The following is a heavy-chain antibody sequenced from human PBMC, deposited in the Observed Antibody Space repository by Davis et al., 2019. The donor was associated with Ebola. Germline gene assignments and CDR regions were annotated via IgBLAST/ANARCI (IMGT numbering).Heavy chain of an antibody. Sequence: GSLRLSCAASGFTFSGSAMHWVRQPPGKGLEWIGEIYHSGSTNYNPSLKSRVTISVDKSKNQFSLKLSSVTAADTAVYYCARASYGLKGGPSHYYYYGMDVWGQGTTVTVSS. D-gene: IGHD3-10*01. CDR1: GFTFSGSA. CDR2: IYHSGST. V-gene: IGHV4-4*02. CDR3: ARASYGLKGGPSHYYYYGMDV. J-gene: IGHJ6*02.